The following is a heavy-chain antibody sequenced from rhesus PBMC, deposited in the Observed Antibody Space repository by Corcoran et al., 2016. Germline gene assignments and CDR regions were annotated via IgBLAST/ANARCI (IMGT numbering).Heavy chain of an antibody. J-gene: IGHJ4*01. D-gene: IGHD3-16*01. CDR1: GGSISGYYY. Sequence: QVQLQQWGEGLVKPSETLSLTCAVYGGSISGYYYWRWIRQPPGKGLEWIGYIYGNSASTNYNPSLTTRVTISNVTSKTQFSLKLSSVTAADTAVYYCARDQYYSGSYYPDYWGQGVLVTVSS. CDR2: IYGNSAST. V-gene: IGHV4-73*01. CDR3: ARDQYYSGSYYPDY.